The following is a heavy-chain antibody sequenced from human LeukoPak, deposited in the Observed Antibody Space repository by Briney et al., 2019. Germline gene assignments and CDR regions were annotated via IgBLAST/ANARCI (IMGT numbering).Heavy chain of an antibody. V-gene: IGHV3-30-3*01. J-gene: IGHJ4*02. Sequence: GGSLRLSCAASGFTFSSYAMHWVRQAPGKGLEWVAVISYDGSNKYYADSVKGRFTISRDNSKNTLYLQMDSLRAEDTAVYYCARGNYYFDYWGQGTLVTVSS. D-gene: IGHD1-7*01. CDR1: GFTFSSYA. CDR3: ARGNYYFDY. CDR2: ISYDGSNK.